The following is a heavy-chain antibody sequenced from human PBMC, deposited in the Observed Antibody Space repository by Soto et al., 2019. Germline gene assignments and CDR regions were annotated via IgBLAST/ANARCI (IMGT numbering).Heavy chain of an antibody. CDR1: GFTFSNFG. J-gene: IGHJ6*02. CDR3: AKDFYSRYDHRGDYTGVDV. D-gene: IGHD5-12*01. CDR2: ISYDGSNR. V-gene: IGHV3-30*18. Sequence: QVQLVESGGGVVQPGRSMSLSCAASGFTFSNFGIHWVRQAPGKGLQWVAVISYDGSNRYYGDSVKGRFTNSKDNSKNTLYLEMNSLRAEDTAVDHSAKDFYSRYDHRGDYTGVDVWGQGATVTVSS.